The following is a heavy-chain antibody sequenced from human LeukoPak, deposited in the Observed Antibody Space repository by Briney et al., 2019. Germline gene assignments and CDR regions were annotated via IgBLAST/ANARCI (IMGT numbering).Heavy chain of an antibody. D-gene: IGHD5-18*01. CDR3: VSPRGFSYGYFDY. Sequence: SETLSLTCTVSGGSISSSSAYWGWIRQPPGKGLELIGSIYYSKNTYYNPSLKSRVTISADTSKNQLSLTLGSVSATETAVYYCVSPRGFSYGYFDYWGQGTLVTVSS. CDR1: GGSISSSSAY. V-gene: IGHV4-39*01. J-gene: IGHJ4*02. CDR2: IYYSKNT.